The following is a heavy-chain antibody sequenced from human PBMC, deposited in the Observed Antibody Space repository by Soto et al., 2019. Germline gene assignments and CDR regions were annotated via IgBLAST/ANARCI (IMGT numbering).Heavy chain of an antibody. CDR1: GYTFTSYG. CDR2: ISAYNGNT. D-gene: IGHD6-13*01. CDR3: AGGISSGWYFLPFDY. Sequence: ASVKVSCKASGYTFTSYGISWVRQAPGQGLEWMGWISAYNGNTNYAQELQGRVTMTTDTSTSTAYMELRSLRSDDTAVYYCAGGISSGWYFLPFDYWGQGTLVTVSS. V-gene: IGHV1-18*01. J-gene: IGHJ4*02.